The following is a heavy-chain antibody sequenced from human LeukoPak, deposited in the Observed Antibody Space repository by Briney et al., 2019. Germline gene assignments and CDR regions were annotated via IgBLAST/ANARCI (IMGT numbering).Heavy chain of an antibody. D-gene: IGHD5-12*01. CDR2: IYYSGST. V-gene: IGHV4-39*01. J-gene: IGHJ4*02. CDR3: ARQAVASIHPYYFDY. CDR1: GGSISSSSYH. Sequence: SETLSLTCTVSGGSISSSSYHWGWIRQPPGKGLEWIGSIYYSGSTYYNPSLKSRVTLSVDTSKNQFSLKVRSLTAADTAVYYCARQAVASIHPYYFDYWGQGTLVTVSS.